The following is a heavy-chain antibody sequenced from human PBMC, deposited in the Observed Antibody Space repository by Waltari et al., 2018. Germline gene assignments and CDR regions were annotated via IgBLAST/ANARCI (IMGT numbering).Heavy chain of an antibody. J-gene: IGHJ4*02. V-gene: IGHV3-74*01. CDR3: AKLPHRDGSNSFDH. CDR1: GFSVSNYW. Sequence: DVQLVESGGGSVLSGGSLRLSCAASGFSVSNYWLHWVRQAPGKGLVWVSRINEDGRIINYADSVKGRFTISRDNSKNTLCLQMSKLRVEDAAVYYCAKLPHRDGSNSFDHWGQGTLVTVSS. CDR2: INEDGRII. D-gene: IGHD2-15*01.